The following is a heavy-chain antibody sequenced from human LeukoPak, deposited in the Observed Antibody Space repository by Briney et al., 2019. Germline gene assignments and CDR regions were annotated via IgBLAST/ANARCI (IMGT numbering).Heavy chain of an antibody. CDR1: GGSISSYY. J-gene: IGHJ4*02. CDR2: IYYSGST. Sequence: SETLSLTCTVSGGSISSYYWSWIRQPPGKGLEGIGYIYYSGSTNYNPSLKSRVTISVDTSKNQFSLKLSSVTAADTAVYYCARGIDSSGYYDYFDYWGQGTLVTVSS. V-gene: IGHV4-59*01. D-gene: IGHD3-22*01. CDR3: ARGIDSSGYYDYFDY.